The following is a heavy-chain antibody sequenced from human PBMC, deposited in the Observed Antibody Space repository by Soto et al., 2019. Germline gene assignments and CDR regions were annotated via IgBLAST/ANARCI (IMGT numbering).Heavy chain of an antibody. CDR2: INNDASST. D-gene: IGHD3-10*01. V-gene: IGHV3-74*01. CDR3: SSGGVAGAGTYYNDF. J-gene: IGHJ4*02. Sequence: EVQLVESGGGLVQPWGSLRLSCAASGFTFNTYWMHWVRQAPGKGLVWVSRINNDASSTSYADSVKARLTVSRDNAKNTLYLHLYNLRAEDTAVYYCSSGGVAGAGTYYNDFWGRGTLVTVSS. CDR1: GFTFNTYW.